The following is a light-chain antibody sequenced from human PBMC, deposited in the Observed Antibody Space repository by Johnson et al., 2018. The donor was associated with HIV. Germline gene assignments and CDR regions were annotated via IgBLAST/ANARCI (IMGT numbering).Light chain of an antibody. Sequence: QSVLTQPPSVSAAPGQKVTISCSGSTSNIGNNYVSWYQQLPGTGPKLLIYDSYSRPSGIPDRFSGSKSGTSATLAITVLKPGDEADYYCGTWDSSLSAYVFGTGTKVTAL. J-gene: IGLJ1*01. CDR2: DSY. CDR3: GTWDSSLSAYV. CDR1: TSNIGNNY. V-gene: IGLV1-51*01.